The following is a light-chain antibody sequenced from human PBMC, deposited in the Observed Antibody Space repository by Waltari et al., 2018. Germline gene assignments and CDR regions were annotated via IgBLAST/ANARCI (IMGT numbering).Light chain of an antibody. CDR2: DAS. CDR3: QQYNNWPPA. CDR1: HSINTN. J-gene: IGKJ1*01. Sequence: MTQSPDTLSASPGERITLSCRASHSINTNLAWYQLKPGQAPRLLISDASTRAAGVPARFSGSGSGTEFTLTISSLQSEDFAVYYCQQYNNWPPAFGQGTKVESK. V-gene: IGKV3-15*01.